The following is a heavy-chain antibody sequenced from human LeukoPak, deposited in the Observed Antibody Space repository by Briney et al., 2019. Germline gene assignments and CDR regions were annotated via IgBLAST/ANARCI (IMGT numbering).Heavy chain of an antibody. Sequence: ASVKVSCKASGGTFSSYAISWLRQAPGQGLEWMGGIIPIFGTANYAQKFQGRVTITTDESTSTAYMELSSLRSEDTAVYYCARDRKGYCGGECWGQGTLVTVSS. J-gene: IGHJ4*02. V-gene: IGHV1-69*05. CDR2: IIPIFGTA. CDR1: GGTFSSYA. D-gene: IGHD2-21*01. CDR3: ARDRKGYCGGEC.